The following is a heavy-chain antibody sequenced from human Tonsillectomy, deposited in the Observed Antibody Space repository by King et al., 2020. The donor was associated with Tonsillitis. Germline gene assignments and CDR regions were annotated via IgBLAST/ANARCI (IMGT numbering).Heavy chain of an antibody. J-gene: IGHJ4*02. D-gene: IGHD3-22*01. V-gene: IGHV3-48*01. Sequence: VQLVESGGGLVQPGGSLRLSCAASGFTFSSYSMNWVRQAPGKGLEWVSYISSSSSTLYYADSVKGRFTISRDNAKNSLYLQMNSLRAEDTAVYYCARDGKNYYDSSGHFDYWGQGTLVTVSS. CDR1: GFTFSSYS. CDR2: ISSSSSTL. CDR3: ARDGKNYYDSSGHFDY.